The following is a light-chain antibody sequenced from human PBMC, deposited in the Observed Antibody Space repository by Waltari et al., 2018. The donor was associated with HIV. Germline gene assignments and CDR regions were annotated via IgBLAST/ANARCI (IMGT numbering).Light chain of an antibody. V-gene: IGLV2-8*01. J-gene: IGLJ3*02. CDR3: HSYAGSNTWV. CDR2: DVN. CDR1: SSDVGGSKY. Sequence: QSVLTQPPSASGSPGQSVTISCTGTSSDVGGSKYVSWYQQHPVKAPKLMIYDVNKRPSGVPDRFSGSKSANTGSLTVAGLQADDEADYYCHSYAGSNTWVFGGGTKLTVL.